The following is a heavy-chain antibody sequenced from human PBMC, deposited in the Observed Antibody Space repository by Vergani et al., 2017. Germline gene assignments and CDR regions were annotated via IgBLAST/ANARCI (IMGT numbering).Heavy chain of an antibody. J-gene: IGHJ4*02. V-gene: IGHV1-69*01. Sequence: QVQMVQSGAEVKKPGSSVKVSCKASGGTFSSYAISWLRQAPGQGLEWMGGIIPIFGTANYAQKFQGRVTITADESTSTAYMELRSLRSEDTAVYYCASSGYSSGWPFDYWGQGTLVTVSS. CDR1: GGTFSSYA. CDR2: IIPIFGTA. CDR3: ASSGYSSGWPFDY. D-gene: IGHD6-19*01.